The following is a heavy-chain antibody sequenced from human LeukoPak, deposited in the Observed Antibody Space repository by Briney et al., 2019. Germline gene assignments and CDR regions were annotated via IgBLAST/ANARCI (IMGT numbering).Heavy chain of an antibody. Sequence: GGSLRLSCAASGFTVSSNYMSWVRQAPGKGLEWVSVIYSGGSTYYADSVKGRFTISRHNSKNTLYLQMNSLRSDDTAVYYCASIAIAAAGTLGTPWGQGTLVTVSS. D-gene: IGHD6-13*01. CDR2: IYSGGST. V-gene: IGHV3-53*04. CDR3: ASIAIAAAGTLGTP. CDR1: GFTVSSNY. J-gene: IGHJ5*02.